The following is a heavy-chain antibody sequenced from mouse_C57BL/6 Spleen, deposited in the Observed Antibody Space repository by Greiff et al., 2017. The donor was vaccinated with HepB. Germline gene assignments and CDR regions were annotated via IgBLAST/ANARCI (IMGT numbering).Heavy chain of an antibody. D-gene: IGHD1-1*01. CDR3: ARSFITTVLDY. CDR2: INPSNGGT. CDR1: GYTFTSYW. Sequence: QVQLQQPGTELVKPGASVKLSCKASGYTFTSYWMHWVTQRPGQGLEWIGNINPSNGGTNYNEKFKSKATLTVDKSSSTSYMQLSSLTSEDSAVYYCARSFITTVLDYWGQGTTLTVSS. J-gene: IGHJ2*01. V-gene: IGHV1-53*01.